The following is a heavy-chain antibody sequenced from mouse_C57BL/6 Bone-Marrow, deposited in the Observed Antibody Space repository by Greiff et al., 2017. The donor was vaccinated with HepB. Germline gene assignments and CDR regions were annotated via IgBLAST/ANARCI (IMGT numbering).Heavy chain of an antibody. D-gene: IGHD2-4*01. Sequence: QVQLQQSGAELARPGASVKMSCKASGYTFTSYTMHWVKQRPGQGLEWIGYINPSSGYTKYNQKFKDKATLTADKSSSTAYMQLSSLTSEDSAVYYCAPIYYDYDGLAYWGQGTLVTVSA. V-gene: IGHV1-4*01. CDR1: GYTFTSYT. J-gene: IGHJ3*01. CDR2: INPSSGYT. CDR3: APIYYDYDGLAY.